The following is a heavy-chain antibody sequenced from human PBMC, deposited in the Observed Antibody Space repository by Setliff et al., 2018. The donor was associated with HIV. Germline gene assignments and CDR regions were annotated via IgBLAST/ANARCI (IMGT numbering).Heavy chain of an antibody. CDR1: GGSLNSQIYY. CDR2: IQYSGST. CDR3: ARGVYCGDGCYSGTDC. Sequence: SETLSLTCTVSGGSLNSQIYYWTWIRLHPQKGLEWLGYIQYSGSTFYTPSLRSRLTISLDASKSQFSLKLTSVTAADTAVYYCARGVYCGDGCYSGTDCWGRGALVTVSS. V-gene: IGHV4-31*03. D-gene: IGHD2-21*01. J-gene: IGHJ4*02.